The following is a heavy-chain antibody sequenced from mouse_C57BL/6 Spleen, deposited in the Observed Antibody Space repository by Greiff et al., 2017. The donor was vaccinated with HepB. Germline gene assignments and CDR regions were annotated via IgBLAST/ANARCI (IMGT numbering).Heavy chain of an antibody. CDR2: ISSGGSYT. V-gene: IGHV5-6*01. D-gene: IGHD1-1*01. Sequence: EVKLVESGGDLVKPGGSLKLSCAASGFTFSSYGISWVRQTPDKRLEWVATISSGGSYTYYPDSVKGRFTISRDNAKNTLYLQMSSLKSEDTAMYYCARQEGYYYGSSPYYFDYWGQGTTLTVSS. CDR3: ARQEGYYYGSSPYYFDY. CDR1: GFTFSSYG. J-gene: IGHJ2*01.